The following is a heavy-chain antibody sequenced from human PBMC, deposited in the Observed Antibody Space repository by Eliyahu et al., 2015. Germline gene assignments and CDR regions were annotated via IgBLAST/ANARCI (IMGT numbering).Heavy chain of an antibody. CDR3: AKRSTMVRGVIREYYFDY. D-gene: IGHD3-10*01. CDR2: FGYSDTDT. Sequence: EVQLLESGGGLVQPGGSLRLSCAASGFTFSNYAMSWVRQAPGKGLEWVSTFGYSDTDTYYADSVKGRFTISRDISKNTLYLQMNSLGAEDTAVYFCAKRSTMVRGVIREYYFDYWGQGILVTVSS. V-gene: IGHV3-23*01. CDR1: GFTFSNYA. J-gene: IGHJ4*02.